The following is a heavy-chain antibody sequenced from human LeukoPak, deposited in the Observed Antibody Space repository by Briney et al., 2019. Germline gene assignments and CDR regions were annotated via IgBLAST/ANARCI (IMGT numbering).Heavy chain of an antibody. V-gene: IGHV3-30*03. CDR1: GFTFSNYA. CDR3: AREGYYGSGSPPSLYFDY. CDR2: TSSDLNVK. D-gene: IGHD3-10*01. Sequence: GGSLRLSCAASGFTFSNYAMHWVRQAPGKGLEWVSVTSSDLNVKLYADSVKGRFTISRDNSRSTLYLQMNSLRPEDTAIYYCAREGYYGSGSPPSLYFDYWGQGTLVTVSS. J-gene: IGHJ4*02.